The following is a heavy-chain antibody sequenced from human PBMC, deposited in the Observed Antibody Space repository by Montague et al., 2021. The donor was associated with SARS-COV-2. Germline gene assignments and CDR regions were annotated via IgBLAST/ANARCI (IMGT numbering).Heavy chain of an antibody. CDR3: IRASWYFDY. J-gene: IGHJ4*02. CDR1: GFTFSIYS. D-gene: IGHD1-14*01. Sequence: SLRLSFAASGFTFSIYSMYWVRQAPGKGLIWVSRINFDGSSTTYADSVSGRFTTSRDNTKNTVYLQMNSLRAEDTGVYYCIRASWYFDYWGQGALVTVSS. V-gene: IGHV3-74*01. CDR2: INFDGSST.